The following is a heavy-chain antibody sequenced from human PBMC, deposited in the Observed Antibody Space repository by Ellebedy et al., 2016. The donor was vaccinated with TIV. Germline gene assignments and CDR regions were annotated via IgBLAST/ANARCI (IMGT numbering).Heavy chain of an antibody. J-gene: IGHJ6*02. V-gene: IGHV3-74*01. CDR1: GFTFSSYW. CDR2: INSDGSST. D-gene: IGHD3-22*01. Sequence: GESLKISXAASGFTFSSYWMHWVRQAPGKGLVWVSRINSDGSSTSYADSVKGRFTISRDNAKNTLYLQMNSLRAEDTAVYYCAKDDSSKSGDYYYGMDVWGQGTTVTVSS. CDR3: AKDDSSKSGDYYYGMDV.